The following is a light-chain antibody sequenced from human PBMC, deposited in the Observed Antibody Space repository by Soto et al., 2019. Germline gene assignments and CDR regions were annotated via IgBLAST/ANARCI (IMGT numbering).Light chain of an antibody. CDR1: SSNIGTNT. CDR2: SDN. V-gene: IGLV1-44*01. Sequence: QSVLTQPPSAYGTHGQRVTISCSGSSSNIGTNTVIWYQQLPGAAPRLLIYSDNQRPSGVPDRFSGSKSGTSASLAISGLQSEDEADYYCAAWDVSLVVFGGGTKLTVL. CDR3: AAWDVSLVV. J-gene: IGLJ2*01.